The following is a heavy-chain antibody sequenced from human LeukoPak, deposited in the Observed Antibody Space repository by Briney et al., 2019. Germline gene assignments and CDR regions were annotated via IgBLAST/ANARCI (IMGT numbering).Heavy chain of an antibody. CDR1: GGSISSYY. D-gene: IGHD3-9*01. V-gene: IGHV4-4*07. J-gene: IGHJ4*02. CDR2: IYSSGST. Sequence: SETLSLTCTVSGGSISSYYWSWIRQPAGKGLEWIGRIYSSGSTNYNPSLKSRVTMSVDRSKNQFSLKLSSVTAADTAVYYCARGHYDSLTGYYRTLFDYWGQGTLVTVSS. CDR3: ARGHYDSLTGYYRTLFDY.